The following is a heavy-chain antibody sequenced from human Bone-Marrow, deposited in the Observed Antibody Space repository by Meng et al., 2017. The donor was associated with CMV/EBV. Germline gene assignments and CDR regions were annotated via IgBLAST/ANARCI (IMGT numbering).Heavy chain of an antibody. CDR1: GFTFDDYA. CDR2: ISWNSGSI. V-gene: IGHV3-9*01. CDR3: AKAIEYCSSTSYYALLDY. D-gene: IGHD2-2*01. Sequence: GGSLRLSCAASGFTFDDYAMHWVRQAPGKGLEWVSGISWNSGSIGYADSVKGRFTISRDNAKNSLYLQMNSLRAEDTALYYCAKAIEYCSSTSYYALLDYWGQGTLVTVSS. J-gene: IGHJ4*02.